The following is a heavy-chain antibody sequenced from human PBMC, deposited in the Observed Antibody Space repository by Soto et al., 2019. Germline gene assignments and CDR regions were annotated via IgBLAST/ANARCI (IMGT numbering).Heavy chain of an antibody. Sequence: SETRSRTWTASGGSVSRDSNFWSWIRQPPGKGLEWIGYIYYSGPTRYNPPLESRVTISIDSSKNQVSLNLTSVTAADTAVYYCARGYSHYAHWGRGTLVTVSS. D-gene: IGHD4-4*01. V-gene: IGHV4-61*01. CDR3: ARGYSHYAH. CDR2: IYYSGPT. J-gene: IGHJ4*02. CDR1: GGSVSRDSNF.